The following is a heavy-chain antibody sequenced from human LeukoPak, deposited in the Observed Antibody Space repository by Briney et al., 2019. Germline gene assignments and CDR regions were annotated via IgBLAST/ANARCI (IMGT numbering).Heavy chain of an antibody. J-gene: IGHJ4*02. CDR1: GFTFGDYA. Sequence: PGGSLRLSCAASGFTFGDYAMSWVRQAPGKGLEWVGFIRSKAYGGTTEYAASVKGRFTISRDDSKSIAYLQMNSLKTEDTAVYYCTRVVGAPDPPFFDYWGQGTLVTVSS. D-gene: IGHD1-26*01. CDR2: IRSKAYGGTT. V-gene: IGHV3-49*04. CDR3: TRVVGAPDPPFFDY.